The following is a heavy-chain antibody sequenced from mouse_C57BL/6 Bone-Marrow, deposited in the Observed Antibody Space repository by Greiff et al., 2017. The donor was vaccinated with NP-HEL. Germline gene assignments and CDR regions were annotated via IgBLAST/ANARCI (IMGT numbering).Heavy chain of an antibody. CDR3: ARFHYYGSSYMENFDV. J-gene: IGHJ1*03. V-gene: IGHV1-82*01. Sequence: QVQLKESGPELVKPGASVKISCKASGYAFSSSWLNWVKQRPGKGLEWIGRIYPGDGDTNYNGKFQGEATLTADQSSSTAYMQLRSLTSEDSAVSFCARFHYYGSSYMENFDVWGTGTTVTVSS. CDR2: IYPGDGDT. CDR1: GYAFSSSW. D-gene: IGHD1-1*01.